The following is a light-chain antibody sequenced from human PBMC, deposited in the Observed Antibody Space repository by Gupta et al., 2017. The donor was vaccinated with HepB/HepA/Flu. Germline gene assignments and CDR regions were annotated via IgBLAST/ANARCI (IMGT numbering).Light chain of an antibody. CDR2: AAS. CDR1: QHISSW. V-gene: IGKV1-12*01. J-gene: IGKJ1*01. CDR3: QQANSIPPT. Sequence: DIQMTQSPSSVSASVGDRVTITCRASQHISSWLAWYQQKPGKAPHLLIYAASSLQSGVPSRFSGSGSGTDFTLTISSLQPEDFATYYCQQANSIPPTFGQGTKVEIK.